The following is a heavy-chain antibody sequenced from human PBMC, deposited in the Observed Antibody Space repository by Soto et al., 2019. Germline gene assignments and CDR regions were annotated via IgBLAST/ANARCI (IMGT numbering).Heavy chain of an antibody. CDR2: IYLDGDK. CDR3: AYWLEGSAWNDGFFCL. J-gene: IGHJ4*02. Sequence: QITLKESGPTLVEPTEALALTFSFSGFSLTKSPVGVVWFRQPPGKALEWLAVIYLDGDKRYNPSLKTRITMTKDTSRNQVALTMSDMEPRDTATYFSAYWLEGSAWNDGFFCLWGQGFPVTVS. CDR1: GFSLTKSPVG. D-gene: IGHD1-1*01. V-gene: IGHV2-5*02.